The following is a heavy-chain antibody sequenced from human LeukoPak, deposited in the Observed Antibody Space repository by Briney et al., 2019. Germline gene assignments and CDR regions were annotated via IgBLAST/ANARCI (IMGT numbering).Heavy chain of an antibody. CDR2: ISGSGGST. J-gene: IGHJ4*02. CDR3: ARERDYGDYEFDY. D-gene: IGHD4-17*01. CDR1: GFTFSNYA. Sequence: GGSLRLSCAASGFTFSNYAMNWVRQAPGKGLEWVSTISGSGGSTYYADSVKGRFTISRDNAKNSLYLQMDSLRAEDTAVYYCARERDYGDYEFDYWAREPWSPSP. V-gene: IGHV3-23*01.